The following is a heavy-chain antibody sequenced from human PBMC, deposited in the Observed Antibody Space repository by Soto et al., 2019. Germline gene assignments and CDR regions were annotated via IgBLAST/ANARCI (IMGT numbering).Heavy chain of an antibody. CDR3: ARQIGYSYGYGSSGAFDI. CDR1: GYSFTSYW. CDR2: IDPSDSYT. D-gene: IGHD5-18*01. J-gene: IGHJ3*02. Sequence: GESLKISCKGSGYSFTSYWISWVRQMPGKGLEWTGRIDPSDSYTNYSPSFQGHVTISADKSISTAYLQWSSLKASDTAMYYCARQIGYSYGYGSSGAFDIWGQGTMVTVSS. V-gene: IGHV5-10-1*01.